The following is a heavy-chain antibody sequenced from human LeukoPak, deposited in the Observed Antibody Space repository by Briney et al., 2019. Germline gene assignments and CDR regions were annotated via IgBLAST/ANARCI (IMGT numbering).Heavy chain of an antibody. CDR2: ISSNAGAT. Sequence: QPGGSLRLSCAASGFTFSSYGMHWVRQAPGKGLEYVSAISSNAGATHYANSVKGRFTISRDNSKNTLYLQMGGLRAEDMAVYYCARALPYTSGWYGGGGLDYWGQGTLVTVSS. D-gene: IGHD6-19*01. CDR3: ARALPYTSGWYGGGGLDY. CDR1: GFTFSSYG. J-gene: IGHJ4*02. V-gene: IGHV3-64*01.